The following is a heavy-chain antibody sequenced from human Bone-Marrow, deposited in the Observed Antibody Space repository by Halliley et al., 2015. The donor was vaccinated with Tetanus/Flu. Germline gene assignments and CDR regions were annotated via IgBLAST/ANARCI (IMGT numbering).Heavy chain of an antibody. V-gene: IGHV4-59*12. D-gene: IGHD6-6*01. J-gene: IGHJ4*02. CDR2: IYYSGTT. CDR3: ARGIRSTSSPRPFDY. Sequence: TLSLTCTVSGGSLSGYYWSWLRQSPGSRLEYIGYIYYSGTTNYNPSLRSRVTISVDTSRRQFSLNVRSVTAADTATYYCARGIRSTSSPRPFDYWGQGIQVAVSS. CDR1: GGSLSGYY.